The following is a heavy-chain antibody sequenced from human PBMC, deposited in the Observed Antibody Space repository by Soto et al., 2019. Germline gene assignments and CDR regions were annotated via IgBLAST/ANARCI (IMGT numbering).Heavy chain of an antibody. J-gene: IGHJ6*03. CDR3: ARGYCSTTTCFRPYRYMDG. D-gene: IGHD2-2*01. V-gene: IGHV3-20*04. Sequence: EVQLVESGGGVVRPGGSLRLSCAASGFTFDDYGMSWVRQVPGKGLEWVSGINWNGGSADYVDSVKGRFTISRDNTKNSLYLQMNSLDAEDTALYYCARGYCSTTTCFRPYRYMDGWGKGTTVIVSS. CDR1: GFTFDDYG. CDR2: INWNGGSA.